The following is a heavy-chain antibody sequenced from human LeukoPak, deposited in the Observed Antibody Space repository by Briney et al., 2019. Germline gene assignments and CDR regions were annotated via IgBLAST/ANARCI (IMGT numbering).Heavy chain of an antibody. V-gene: IGHV3-66*01. Sequence: GGSLRLSCAASGFTVSSNYMSWVRQAPGKGLEWVSIIYSGGSTYYADSVKGRFTISRDNSKNTLYLQMNSLRAEDTAVYYCARGPYGGNLDYYGMDVWGQGTTVTVSS. CDR3: ARGPYGGNLDYYGMDV. CDR1: GFTVSSNY. CDR2: IYSGGST. J-gene: IGHJ6*02. D-gene: IGHD4-23*01.